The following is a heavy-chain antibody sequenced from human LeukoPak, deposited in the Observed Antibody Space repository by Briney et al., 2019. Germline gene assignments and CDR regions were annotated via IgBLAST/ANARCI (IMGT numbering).Heavy chain of an antibody. V-gene: IGHV3-23*01. CDR1: GFTFSSYA. CDR2: ISGSGGST. CDR3: AKGPRNVYYYDSSGYYPY. D-gene: IGHD3-22*01. Sequence: GGSLRLSCAASGFTFSSYAMSWVRQAPGKGLEWVSAISGSGGSTYYADAVKGRFTISRDDSKNTLYLQMSSLRAEDTAVYYCAKGPRNVYYYDSSGYYPYWGQGTLVTVSS. J-gene: IGHJ4*02.